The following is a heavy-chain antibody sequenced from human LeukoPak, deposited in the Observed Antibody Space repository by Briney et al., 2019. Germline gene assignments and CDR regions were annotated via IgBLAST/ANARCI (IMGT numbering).Heavy chain of an antibody. CDR2: ISYDGSNK. V-gene: IGHV3-30-3*01. CDR1: GFTFSSYA. CDR3: ARSSYYYGSGSYPDY. J-gene: IGHJ4*02. Sequence: GGSLRLSCAASGFTFSSYAMHWVRQAPGKGLEWVAVISYDGSNKNYADSVKGRFTISRDNSKNTLYLQMDSLRAEDTAVYYCARSSYYYGSGSYPDYWGQGALVTVSS. D-gene: IGHD3-10*01.